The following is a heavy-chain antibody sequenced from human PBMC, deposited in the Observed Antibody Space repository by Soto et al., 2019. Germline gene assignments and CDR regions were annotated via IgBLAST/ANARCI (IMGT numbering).Heavy chain of an antibody. V-gene: IGHV1-69*01. J-gene: IGHJ4*02. D-gene: IGHD3-16*02. CDR3: TRSIGSGGVVGGFDY. CDR2: IIPILDKP. CDR1: GGTFKMYA. Sequence: QVQLVQSGVEVREPGSAVKVSCKASGGTFKMYAMHWVRQAPGQGLEWMGGIIPILDKPTYAQKLQGRVTITVDDSTATAYMELTSLRSDDTAVYYCTRSIGSGGVVGGFDYWGQGTLVTVSS.